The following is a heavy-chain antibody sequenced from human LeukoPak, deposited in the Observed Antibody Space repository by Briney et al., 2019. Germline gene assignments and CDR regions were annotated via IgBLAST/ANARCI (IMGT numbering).Heavy chain of an antibody. J-gene: IGHJ5*02. CDR1: GYTFTSYD. D-gene: IGHD3-9*01. Sequence: ASVTVSCKASGYTFTSYDINWVRQAPGQGLEWMGWMNPNSGNTGYAQKFQGRVTMTRNTSISTAYMELSSLRSEDTAVYYCARGRELRYFDWLLGPNWFDPWGQGTLVTVSS. V-gene: IGHV1-8*01. CDR2: MNPNSGNT. CDR3: ARGRELRYFDWLLGPNWFDP.